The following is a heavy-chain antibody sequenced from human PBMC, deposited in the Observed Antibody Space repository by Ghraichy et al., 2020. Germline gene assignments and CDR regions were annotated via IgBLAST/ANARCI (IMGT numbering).Heavy chain of an antibody. CDR2: IYYSGST. CDR3: AGLRGSGSCRFDP. J-gene: IGHJ5*02. D-gene: IGHD3-10*01. Sequence: SETLSLTCTVSGGSISSSSYYWGWIRQPPGKGLEWIGSIYYSGSTYYNPSLKSRVTISVDTSKNQFSLKLSSVTAADTAVYYCAGLRGSGSCRFDPWGQGAPVTVSS. CDR1: GGSISSSSYY. V-gene: IGHV4-39*01.